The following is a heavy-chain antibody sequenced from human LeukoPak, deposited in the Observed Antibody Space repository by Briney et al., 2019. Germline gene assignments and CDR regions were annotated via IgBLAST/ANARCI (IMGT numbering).Heavy chain of an antibody. CDR3: AKDSLVGGWLVGYSFDS. CDR1: GFTFSSYA. CDR2: ISGSGGST. Sequence: GGSLRLSCAASGFTFSSYAMSWVRQAPGKGLEWVSAISGSGGSTYYADSVKGRSTISRDNSKNTLFLQMNSLRAEDTAVYYCAKDSLVGGWLVGYSFDSRGQGTLVTVSS. D-gene: IGHD6-19*01. J-gene: IGHJ4*02. V-gene: IGHV3-23*01.